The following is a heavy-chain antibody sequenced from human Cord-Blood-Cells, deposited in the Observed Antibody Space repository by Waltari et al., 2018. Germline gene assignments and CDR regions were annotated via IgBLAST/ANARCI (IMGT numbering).Heavy chain of an antibody. J-gene: IGHJ4*02. Sequence: QVQLVQSGAEVKKPGASVKVSCKASGYTFTGYYMHWVRQAPGQGLEWMGWINPNSGGTNYAQKFQGRVTMTRDTSISTAYMELSRLRSDDTAVYYCARALPITIFGVVIIYAFDFDYWGQGTLVTVSS. CDR3: ARALPITIFGVVIIYAFDFDY. D-gene: IGHD3-3*01. V-gene: IGHV1-2*02. CDR1: GYTFTGYY. CDR2: INPNSGGT.